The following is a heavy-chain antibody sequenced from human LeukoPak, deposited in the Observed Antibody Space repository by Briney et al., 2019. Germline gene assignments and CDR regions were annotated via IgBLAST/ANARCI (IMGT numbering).Heavy chain of an antibody. J-gene: IGHJ2*01. CDR1: GFTFSSYD. Sequence: GGSLRLSCAASGFTFSSYDMSWVRQAPGKGLEWVSASGGDGGSTYADSVKGRFTISRDNSKNTLYLQMNSLRAEDTATYYCAKALNYWYFDLWDRGNLVTVSS. CDR2: SGGDGGST. V-gene: IGHV3-23*01. CDR3: AKALNYWYFDL.